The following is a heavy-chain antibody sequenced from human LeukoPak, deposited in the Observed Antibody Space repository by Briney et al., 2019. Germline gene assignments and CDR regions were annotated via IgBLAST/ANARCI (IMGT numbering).Heavy chain of an antibody. CDR3: ARGYYDFWSGTGWFDP. CDR1: GYTFTSYY. D-gene: IGHD3-3*01. V-gene: IGHV1-2*02. J-gene: IGHJ5*02. Sequence: ASVKVSCKASGYTFTSYYMHWVRQAPGQGLEWMGWINPNSGGTNYAQKFQGRVTMTRDTSISTAYMELSRLRSDDTAVYYCARGYYDFWSGTGWFDPWGQGTLVTVSS. CDR2: INPNSGGT.